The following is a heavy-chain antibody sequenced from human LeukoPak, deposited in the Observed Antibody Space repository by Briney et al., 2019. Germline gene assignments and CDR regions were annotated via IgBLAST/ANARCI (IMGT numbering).Heavy chain of an antibody. D-gene: IGHD5-24*01. J-gene: IGHJ4*02. Sequence: SETLSLTCTVSGGSINNYYWSWIRQPPGKGLEWIGYVYYSGSTNYNPSLKSRVTISVDTSKNQFSLKLSSVTAADTAVYYCARIPADGYNPRPYFDYWGQGTLVTVSS. CDR1: GGSINNYY. CDR2: VYYSGST. V-gene: IGHV4-59*01. CDR3: ARIPADGYNPRPYFDY.